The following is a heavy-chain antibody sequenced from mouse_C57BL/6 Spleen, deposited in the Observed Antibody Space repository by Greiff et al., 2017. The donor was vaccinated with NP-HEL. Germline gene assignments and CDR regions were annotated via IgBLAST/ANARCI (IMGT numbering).Heavy chain of an antibody. V-gene: IGHV1-69*01. CDR1: GYTFTSYW. CDR2: IDPSDSYT. Sequence: VQLQQPGAELVMPGASVKLSCKASGYTFTSYWMHWVKQRPGQGLEWIGEIDPSDSYTNYHQKFKGKSTLTVDKSSSTAYMQLSSLTSEDSAVYYCARWQSNYFDYWGQGTTLTVSS. J-gene: IGHJ2*01. CDR3: ARWQSNYFDY. D-gene: IGHD5-1*01.